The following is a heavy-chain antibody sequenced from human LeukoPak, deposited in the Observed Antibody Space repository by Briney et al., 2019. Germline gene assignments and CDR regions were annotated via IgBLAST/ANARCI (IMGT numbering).Heavy chain of an antibody. CDR2: IWYDGSNK. J-gene: IGHJ3*02. CDR3: ASWGGDLDAFDI. Sequence: GGSLRLSCAASGFTFSSYAMSWVRQAPGKGLEWVAVIWYDGSNKYYADSVKGRFTISRDNSKNTLYLQMNSLRAEDTAVYYCASWGGDLDAFDIWGQGTMVTVSS. V-gene: IGHV3-33*08. D-gene: IGHD2-21*02. CDR1: GFTFSSYA.